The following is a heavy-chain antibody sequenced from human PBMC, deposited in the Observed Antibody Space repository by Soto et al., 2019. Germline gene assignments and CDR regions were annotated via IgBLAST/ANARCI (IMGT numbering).Heavy chain of an antibody. V-gene: IGHV1-69*12. J-gene: IGHJ5*02. Sequence: QVQLVQSGAEVKKPGSSVKVSCKASGGTFSSYAISWVRQAPGQGLEWMGGIIPIFGTANYAQEFQGRVTVTADDSTSTAYRELSGLRSEDTAVYYCARSPPSSYLNWFDPWGQGTLVTVSS. D-gene: IGHD1-26*01. CDR2: IIPIFGTA. CDR3: ARSPPSSYLNWFDP. CDR1: GGTFSSYA.